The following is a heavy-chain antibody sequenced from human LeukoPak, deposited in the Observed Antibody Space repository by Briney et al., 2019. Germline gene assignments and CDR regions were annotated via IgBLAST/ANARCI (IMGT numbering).Heavy chain of an antibody. V-gene: IGHV7-4-1*02. J-gene: IGHJ4*02. CDR3: ARDSSGYYRSLGY. CDR1: GYTFTGYY. CDR2: ISTNTGNP. Sequence: ASVKVSCKASGYTFTGYYMHWVRQAPGQGLEWMGWISTNTGNPTYAQGFTGRFVFSLDTSVSTAYLQISSLKAEDTAVYYCARDSSGYYRSLGYWGQGTLVTVSS. D-gene: IGHD3-22*01.